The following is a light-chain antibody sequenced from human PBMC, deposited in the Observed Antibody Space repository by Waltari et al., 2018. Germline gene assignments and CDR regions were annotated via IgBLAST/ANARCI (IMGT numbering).Light chain of an antibody. CDR2: GAS. CDR1: QSISRY. V-gene: IGKV3-20*01. CDR3: QHHFRLPAT. Sequence: IMLTQSPATLSLSPGERATLPCRASQSISRYLAWYQQKPGQAPRLLIYGASTRATGIPDRFSGSGSGTDFSLTISGLEPEDSAVYYCQHHFRLPATFGQGTKVEIK. J-gene: IGKJ1*01.